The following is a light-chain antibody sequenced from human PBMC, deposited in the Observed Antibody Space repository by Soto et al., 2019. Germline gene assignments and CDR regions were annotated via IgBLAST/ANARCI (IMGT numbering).Light chain of an antibody. V-gene: IGKV3-11*01. CDR1: QSVSSN. Sequence: IGVSHSPGTLSLYPGERATLSCRASQSVSSNLAWYQQKPGQAPRLLIYDASNRATGIPARFSGSGSGTDFTLTISSLEPEEFAVYYCQQSTNWLNTSCEGTKVDIK. CDR2: DAS. J-gene: IGKJ4*02. CDR3: QQSTNWLNT.